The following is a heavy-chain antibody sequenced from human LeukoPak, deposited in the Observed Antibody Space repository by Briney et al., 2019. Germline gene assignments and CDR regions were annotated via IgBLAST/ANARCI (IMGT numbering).Heavy chain of an antibody. CDR1: GFTFSSFA. J-gene: IGHJ4*02. CDR3: ARGGDSKVSDLDY. V-gene: IGHV3-48*04. CDR2: ISSSSSIT. Sequence: GGSLRLSCAASGFTFSSFAMNWVRQAPGKGLEGVSYISSSSSITYYADSVRGRFTSSRDNAKNSLYLEMNSLRAEDTAVYYCARGGDSKVSDLDYWGQGTLVTVSS. D-gene: IGHD7-27*01.